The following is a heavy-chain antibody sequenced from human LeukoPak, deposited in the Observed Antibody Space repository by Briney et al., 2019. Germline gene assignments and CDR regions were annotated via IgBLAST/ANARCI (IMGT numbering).Heavy chain of an antibody. J-gene: IGHJ4*02. CDR2: MKVDGTDI. V-gene: IGHV3-7*01. Sequence: PGGSLRLSCAASGFTFSNDFMTWVRQAPGKGLEWVANMKVDGTDIHYVDSVKGRFTISRDNAKNSLYLQMNSLRAEDTAVYYCARVYEYSYGQFDYWGQGTLVTVSS. D-gene: IGHD5-18*01. CDR1: GFTFSNDF. CDR3: ARVYEYSYGQFDY.